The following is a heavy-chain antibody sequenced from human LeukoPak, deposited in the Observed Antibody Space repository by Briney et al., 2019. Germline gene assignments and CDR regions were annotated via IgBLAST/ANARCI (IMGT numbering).Heavy chain of an antibody. V-gene: IGHV3-20*04. D-gene: IGHD3-16*01. CDR3: ARVIIRLKEDAFDI. CDR1: GFTFDDYG. J-gene: IGHJ3*02. Sequence: PGGSLRLSCAASGFTFDDYGMSWVRQAPGKGLEWVSGINWNGGSTGYADSVKGRFTISRDNAKNSLYLQMNSLRAEDTALYYCARVIIRLKEDAFDIWGQGTMVIVSS. CDR2: INWNGGST.